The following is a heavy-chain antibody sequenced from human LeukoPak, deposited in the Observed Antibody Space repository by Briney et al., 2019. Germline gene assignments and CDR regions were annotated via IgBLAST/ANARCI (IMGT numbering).Heavy chain of an antibody. CDR2: ISPNSGGT. J-gene: IGHJ4*02. CDR3: ARNFGGSSRYFDY. CDR1: GYTFTGYF. D-gene: IGHD4-23*01. V-gene: IGHV1-2*02. Sequence: ASVKVSCKASGYTFTGYFMHWVRLAPGHGLEWMGWISPNSGGTNYAQKFQGRVTMTRDTSISTAYVELSRLTSDDTAVYYCARNFGGSSRYFDYWGQGTLVSVSS.